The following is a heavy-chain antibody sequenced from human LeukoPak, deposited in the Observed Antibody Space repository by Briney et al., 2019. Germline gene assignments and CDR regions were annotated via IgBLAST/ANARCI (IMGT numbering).Heavy chain of an antibody. CDR3: ARDLTYCSGGSCHPSPIDF. J-gene: IGHJ4*02. V-gene: IGHV3-23*01. CDR1: GFTFSSYA. Sequence: GGSLRLSCVVSGFTFSSYAMTWVRQAPGKGLEWVSAISGSGGSTNYAVSVKGRFTISRDNAKNTLYLQMNSLRAEDTAVYYCARDLTYCSGGSCHPSPIDFWGQGTLVTVSS. D-gene: IGHD2-15*01. CDR2: ISGSGGST.